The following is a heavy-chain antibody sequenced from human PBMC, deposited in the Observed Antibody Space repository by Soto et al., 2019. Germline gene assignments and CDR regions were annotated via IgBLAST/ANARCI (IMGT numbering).Heavy chain of an antibody. CDR1: GDSYSISTYS. V-gene: IGHV4-30-2*01. J-gene: IGHJ5*02. Sequence: SETLSLTCNMSGDSYSISTYSWSWIRQPPGKALQWIGFVYQSGVTSYNPSLASRVSISLDRSNNQCSLKLKSVTAADTAVYFCAGMPYTSGLRFDPWGPGTLVTVSS. CDR2: VYQSGVT. D-gene: IGHD6-19*01. CDR3: AGMPYTSGLRFDP.